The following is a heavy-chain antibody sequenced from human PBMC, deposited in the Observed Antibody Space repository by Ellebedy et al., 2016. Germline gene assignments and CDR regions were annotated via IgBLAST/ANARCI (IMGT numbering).Heavy chain of an antibody. V-gene: IGHV3-9*01. CDR2: ISWNSGSI. Sequence: GGSLRLSCAASGFTFDDYAMHWVRQAPGKGLEWVSGISWNSGSIGYADSVKGRFTISRDNAKNSLYLQMNSLRAEDTALYYCAKSCSGCFSLAKDSELDYWGQGTLVTVSS. CDR1: GFTFDDYA. J-gene: IGHJ4*02. D-gene: IGHD6-19*01. CDR3: AKSCSGCFSLAKDSELDY.